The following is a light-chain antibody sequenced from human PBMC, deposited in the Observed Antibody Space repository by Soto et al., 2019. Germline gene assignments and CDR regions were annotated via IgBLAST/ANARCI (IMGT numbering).Light chain of an antibody. CDR2: AAS. CDR3: QQSYSTPVT. Sequence: QMTQSPSSLSASVGDRVTITCRASQIIRNYLNWYQQKPGKAPKLLIYAASNLQSGVPSRFSGSGSGTDFTLTISSLQPEDFATYYCQQSYSTPVTFGGGTKVEIK. V-gene: IGKV1-39*01. J-gene: IGKJ4*01. CDR1: QIIRNY.